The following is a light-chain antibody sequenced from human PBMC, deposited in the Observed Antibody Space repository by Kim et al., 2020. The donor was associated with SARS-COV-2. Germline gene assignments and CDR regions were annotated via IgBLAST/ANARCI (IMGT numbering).Light chain of an antibody. J-gene: IGKJ1*01. CDR1: QSGSGW. V-gene: IGKV1-39*01. CDR2: RTS. Sequence: ASAGDRVTITCRASQSGSGWLNWYQQKPGKAPHLLIYRTSILQSEVPPRFSGSASGTDFTLTIDSLQPEDFATYYCQQSYDFPRTFGQGTKVDIK. CDR3: QQSYDFPRT.